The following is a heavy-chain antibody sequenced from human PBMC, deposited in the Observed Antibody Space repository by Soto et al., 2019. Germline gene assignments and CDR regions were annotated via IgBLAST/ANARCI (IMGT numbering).Heavy chain of an antibody. D-gene: IGHD5-18*01. Sequence: PSETLSLTCTVSGGSISSSSYYWVWIRQPPGKGLEWIGSIYYSGSTYYNPSLKSRVTISVDTSKNQFSLKLSSVTAADTAVYYCASQQAGGYSYGYEFDYWGQGTLVTVSS. CDR2: IYYSGST. J-gene: IGHJ4*02. CDR3: ASQQAGGYSYGYEFDY. V-gene: IGHV4-39*01. CDR1: GGSISSSSYY.